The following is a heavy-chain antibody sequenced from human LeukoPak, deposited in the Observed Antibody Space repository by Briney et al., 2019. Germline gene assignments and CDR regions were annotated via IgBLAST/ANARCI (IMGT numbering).Heavy chain of an antibody. CDR2: TYYMSKGFY. CDR3: ARALGVTFDY. V-gene: IGHV6-1*01. J-gene: IGHJ4*02. CDR1: GNSFSSNSAT. D-gene: IGHD3-10*01. Sequence: SQTLSLTCAISGNSFSSNSATWNWIRQSPSRDLEWLGRTYYMSKGFYDYAASVKSRITVNPDTSKNQFSLQLISVTPEDTAVYFCARALGVTFDYWDQGTLVTVSS.